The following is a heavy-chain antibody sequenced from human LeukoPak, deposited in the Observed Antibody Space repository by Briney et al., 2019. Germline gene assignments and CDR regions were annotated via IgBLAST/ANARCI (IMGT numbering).Heavy chain of an antibody. Sequence: GGSLRLSCAASGFTFSSYAMNWVRQAPGKGLEWISSISGSGDNTYYADSVKGRFTISRDNSKNTLYLQMNSLRAEDTAVYYCAKDGSKVTMVRGYDYWGQGTLVTVSS. V-gene: IGHV3-23*01. D-gene: IGHD3-10*01. J-gene: IGHJ4*02. CDR2: ISGSGDNT. CDR3: AKDGSKVTMVRGYDY. CDR1: GFTFSSYA.